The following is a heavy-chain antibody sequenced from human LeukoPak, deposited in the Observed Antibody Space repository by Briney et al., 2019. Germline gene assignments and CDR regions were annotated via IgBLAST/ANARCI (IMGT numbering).Heavy chain of an antibody. D-gene: IGHD6-13*01. J-gene: IGHJ4*02. CDR1: GGTFSSYA. Sequence: SVKVSCKASGGTFSSYAISWVRQAPGQGLEWMGGIIPIFGTANYAQKFQGRVTITTDESTSTAYMELSSLRSEDTAVYYCARDLMGGSSSSDYWGQGTLVTVSS. V-gene: IGHV1-69*05. CDR2: IIPIFGTA. CDR3: ARDLMGGSSSSDY.